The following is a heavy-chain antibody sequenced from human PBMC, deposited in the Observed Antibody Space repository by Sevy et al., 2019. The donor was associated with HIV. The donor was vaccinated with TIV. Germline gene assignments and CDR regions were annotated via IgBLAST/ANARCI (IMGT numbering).Heavy chain of an antibody. CDR3: AKPAGGISKRGNYYFDY. D-gene: IGHD2-8*02. J-gene: IGHJ4*02. Sequence: VGSLRLSCAASGFTFSSYAMSWVHQAPGKGLEWVSAIRGSGGSTYYEDSVKGRFTISRDNSKNTLYLQMNSLRAEDTAVYYCAKPAGGISKRGNYYFDYWGQGTLVTVSS. CDR1: GFTFSSYA. V-gene: IGHV3-23*01. CDR2: IRGSGGST.